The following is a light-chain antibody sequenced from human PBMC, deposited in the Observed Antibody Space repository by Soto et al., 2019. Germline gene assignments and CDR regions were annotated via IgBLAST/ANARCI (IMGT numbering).Light chain of an antibody. CDR3: QAWDSSTVV. V-gene: IGLV3-1*01. CDR2: QDS. Sequence: SYELTQPPSVSVSPGQTASITCSGDKLGDKYACWYRQRPGQSPVLVIYQDSKRPSGIPERFSGSNSGNTATLTISGTQAMDEADYYCQAWDSSTVVFGVWTKLTVL. CDR1: KLGDKY. J-gene: IGLJ2*01.